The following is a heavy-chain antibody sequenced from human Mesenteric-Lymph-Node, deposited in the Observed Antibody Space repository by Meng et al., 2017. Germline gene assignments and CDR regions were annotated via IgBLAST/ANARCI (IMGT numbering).Heavy chain of an antibody. D-gene: IGHD6-19*01. Sequence: QGQLVQSGAEGKKPGASGKVSCKASEYTFTSYDINWVRQATGQGLEWMGWMNPNSGNTGYAQKFQGRVTMTRNTAVSTAYMELSRLRSEDTAVYYCARQGNRWLVPTPIDHWGQGTLVTVSS. CDR2: MNPNSGNT. CDR1: EYTFTSYD. V-gene: IGHV1-8*01. J-gene: IGHJ4*02. CDR3: ARQGNRWLVPTPIDH.